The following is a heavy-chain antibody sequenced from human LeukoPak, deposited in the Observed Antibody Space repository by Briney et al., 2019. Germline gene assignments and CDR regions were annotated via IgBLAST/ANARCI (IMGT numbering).Heavy chain of an antibody. J-gene: IGHJ4*02. CDR2: ISWNSGSI. CDR3: AKDIGDNIVATNFDY. V-gene: IGHV3-9*01. CDR1: GFTFDDYA. D-gene: IGHD5-12*01. Sequence: PGGSLRLSCAASGFTFDDYAMHWVRQAPGKGLEWVSGISWNSGSIGYADSVKGRFTISRDNAKNSLYLQMNSLRAEDTALYYCAKDIGDNIVATNFDYWGQGTLVTVSS.